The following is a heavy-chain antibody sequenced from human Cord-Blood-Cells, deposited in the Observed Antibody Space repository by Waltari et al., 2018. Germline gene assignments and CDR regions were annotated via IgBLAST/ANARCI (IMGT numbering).Heavy chain of an antibody. J-gene: IGHJ3*02. D-gene: IGHD1-26*01. CDR2: LNHRRNT. V-gene: IGHV4-34*01. CDR1: GGSFSGYY. CDR3: ARDIVGANDAFDI. Sequence: QVQLQQWGAGLLKPSETLSLTCAVYGGSFSGYYWSWIRQPPGKGLEWIGELNHRRNTDYNPSLKSRVTISVDTSKNQFSLKLSSVTAADTAVYYCARDIVGANDAFDIWGQGTMVTVSS.